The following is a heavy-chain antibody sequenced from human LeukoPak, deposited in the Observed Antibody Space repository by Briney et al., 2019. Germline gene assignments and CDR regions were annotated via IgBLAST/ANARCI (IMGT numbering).Heavy chain of an antibody. D-gene: IGHD1-26*01. V-gene: IGHV3-48*03. Sequence: GGSLRLSCVASGFILSSSEMNWVRQAPGKGLEWVSYISSSGSTIYYADSVKGRFTISRDNAKNSLYLQMDSLRAEDTAVYYCARDLEGATPDYWGQGTLVTVSS. J-gene: IGHJ4*02. CDR2: ISSSGSTI. CDR1: GFILSSSE. CDR3: ARDLEGATPDY.